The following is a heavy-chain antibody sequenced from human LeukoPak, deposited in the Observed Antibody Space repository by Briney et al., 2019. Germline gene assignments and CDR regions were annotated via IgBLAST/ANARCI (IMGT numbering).Heavy chain of an antibody. CDR2: IYYSGST. Sequence: SQTLSLTCTVSGGPISSGDYYWSWIRQPPGKGLKWIGYIYYSGSTYYNPSLKSRVTISVDTSKNQFSLKLSSVTAADTAVYYCARVEVVGYYDSSGFPSYFDYWGQGTLVTVSS. J-gene: IGHJ4*02. V-gene: IGHV4-30-4*08. CDR1: GGPISSGDYY. D-gene: IGHD3-22*01. CDR3: ARVEVVGYYDSSGFPSYFDY.